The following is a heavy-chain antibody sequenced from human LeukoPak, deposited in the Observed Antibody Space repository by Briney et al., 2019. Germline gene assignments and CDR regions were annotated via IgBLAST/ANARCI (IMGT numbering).Heavy chain of an antibody. Sequence: SETLSLTCTVSGGSISNYYWSWIRQPAGKGLEWIGRKYARGSSNYNPPVQSRVTISVDTSKNQFSLKLSSVTAADTAVYYCARAYRGGDCWYYFDYWGQGTLVTVSS. CDR2: KYARGSS. CDR1: GGSISNYY. D-gene: IGHD2-21*02. J-gene: IGHJ4*02. V-gene: IGHV4-4*07. CDR3: ARAYRGGDCWYYFDY.